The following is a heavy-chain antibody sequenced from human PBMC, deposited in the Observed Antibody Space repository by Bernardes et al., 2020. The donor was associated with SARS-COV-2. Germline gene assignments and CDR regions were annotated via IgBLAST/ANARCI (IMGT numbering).Heavy chain of an antibody. CDR3: AKSQGTSMADY. CDR1: GLTVSSNY. V-gene: IGHV3-53*01. J-gene: IGHJ4*02. CDR2: IYSGGST. Sequence: GGSLRLSCAASGLTVSSNYMSWVRQAPGKGLEWVSVIYSGGSTYYADSVKGRFTISRDNPKNTLYLQMNSLRADDTAVYYCAKSQGTSMADYWGQGTLVTVSS. D-gene: IGHD5-18*01.